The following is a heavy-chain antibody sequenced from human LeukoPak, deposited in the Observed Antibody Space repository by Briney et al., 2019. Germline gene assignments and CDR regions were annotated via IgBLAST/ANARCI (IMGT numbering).Heavy chain of an antibody. CDR3: ARGGELLDY. V-gene: IGHV4-34*01. J-gene: IGHJ4*02. Sequence: SETLSLTCAVYGGSFSGYYWSWIRQPPGKGLEWIGEINHSGSTNYNPSLKSRVTMSVDTSKNQFSLKLSSVTAADTAVYYCARGGELLDYWGQGTLVTVSS. CDR1: GGSFSGYY. D-gene: IGHD1-26*01. CDR2: INHSGST.